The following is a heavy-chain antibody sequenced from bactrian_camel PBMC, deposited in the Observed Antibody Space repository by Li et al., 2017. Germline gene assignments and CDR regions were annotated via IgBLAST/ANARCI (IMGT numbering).Heavy chain of an antibody. CDR2: VSTSRRT. Sequence: HVQLVESGGGSVHPGGSLRLSCAASGYSASAYCLAWFRQAPGKAREGVAAVSTSRRTLYADSVKGRFTISKDDTKNVLYLQMNSLKPEDTAMYYCVVDNGRCGMSPVLRAGEYDHWGQGTQVTVS. J-gene: IGHJ4*01. CDR1: GYSASAYC. V-gene: IGHV3S1*01. CDR3: VVDNGRCGMSPVLRAGEYDH. D-gene: IGHD3*01.